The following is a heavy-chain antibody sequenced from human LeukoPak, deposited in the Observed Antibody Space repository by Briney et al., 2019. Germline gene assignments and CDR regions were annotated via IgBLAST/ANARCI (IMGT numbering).Heavy chain of an antibody. CDR1: GGSFSGYY. D-gene: IGHD6-13*01. Sequence: SETLSLTCAVYGGSFSGYYWSWIRQPPGKGLEWIGEINHSGSTNYNPSLKSRVTISVDTSKNQFSLKLSSVTAADTAVYYCARLPGSSWYGYYYYYMDVWGKGTKVTISS. V-gene: IGHV4-34*01. CDR2: INHSGST. J-gene: IGHJ6*03. CDR3: ARLPGSSWYGYYYYYMDV.